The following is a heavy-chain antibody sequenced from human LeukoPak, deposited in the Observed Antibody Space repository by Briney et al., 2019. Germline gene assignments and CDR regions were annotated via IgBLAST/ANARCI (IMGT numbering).Heavy chain of an antibody. D-gene: IGHD3-22*01. J-gene: IGHJ4*02. CDR2: IYSGGST. CDR3: ARVMIVGPNPINFDY. V-gene: IGHV3-66*01. Sequence: GGSLRLSCAASGFTVSSSYMSWVRQAPGKGLEWVSLIYSGGSTYYADSVRGRFTISRDNSKNTLYLQMNSLRAEDTAVYYCARVMIVGPNPINFDYWGQGTLVTVSS. CDR1: GFTVSSSY.